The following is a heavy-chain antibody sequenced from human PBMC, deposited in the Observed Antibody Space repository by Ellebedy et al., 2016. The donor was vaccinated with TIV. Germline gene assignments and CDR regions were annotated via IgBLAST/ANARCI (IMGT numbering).Heavy chain of an antibody. Sequence: GESLKISCAASGFTFSDYAMSWIRQAPGKGLEWVSYISSGGSTIYYADSVKGRFTISRDNAKNSLYLQMDSLTAEDTAVYYCARAILASGGYWGQGILVTVAS. J-gene: IGHJ4*02. CDR2: ISSGGSTI. V-gene: IGHV3-11*04. CDR1: GFTFSDYA. CDR3: ARAILASGGY. D-gene: IGHD3-3*02.